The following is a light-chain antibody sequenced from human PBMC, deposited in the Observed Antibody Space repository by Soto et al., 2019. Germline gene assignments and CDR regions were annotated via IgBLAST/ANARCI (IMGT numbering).Light chain of an antibody. V-gene: IGKV1-12*01. Sequence: DIHMTQSPSSVSASVGDRVTITCRASHGISSFLAWYQQKPGKAPKLLIYTASNLQSGVPSRFRGSGSGTDVTLTISSLQPEDFATYYCQQANTFPLTFGRGTKV. J-gene: IGKJ4*01. CDR2: TAS. CDR1: HGISSF. CDR3: QQANTFPLT.